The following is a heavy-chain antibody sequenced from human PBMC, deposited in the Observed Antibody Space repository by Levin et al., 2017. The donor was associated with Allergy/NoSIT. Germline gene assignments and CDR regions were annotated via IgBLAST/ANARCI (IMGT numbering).Heavy chain of an antibody. CDR1: GFTFNAYS. CDR2: ISASGNDM. Sequence: PGGSLRLSCGASGFTFNAYSMNWVRQGPGKGLQWVAYISASGNDMSYADSAKGRFTISRDDAKNSLYLQMNGLRVEDTGIYYCTRVRTRGVIIKGTNNFAYWGQGSRVTVSS. D-gene: IGHD3-3*01. J-gene: IGHJ4*02. CDR3: TRVRTRGVIIKGTNNFAY. V-gene: IGHV3-21*05.